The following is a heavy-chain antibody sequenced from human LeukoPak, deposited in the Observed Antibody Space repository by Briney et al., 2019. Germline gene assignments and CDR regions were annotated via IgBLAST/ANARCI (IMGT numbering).Heavy chain of an antibody. CDR2: IYSGGST. CDR3: ASWGTGRNSGYDYYYYYGMDV. J-gene: IGHJ6*02. V-gene: IGHV3-53*01. D-gene: IGHD5-12*01. CDR1: GFTVSSNY. Sequence: GGSLRLSCAASGFTVSSNYMSWVRQAPGKGLEWVSVIYSGGSTYYADSVKGRFTISRDNSKNTLYLQMNSLRAEDTAVYYCASWGTGRNSGYDYYYYYGMDVWGQGTTVTVSS.